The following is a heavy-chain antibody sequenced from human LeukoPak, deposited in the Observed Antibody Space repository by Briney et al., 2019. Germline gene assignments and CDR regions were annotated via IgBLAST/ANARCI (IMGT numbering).Heavy chain of an antibody. CDR3: ARLRGSGSYYIDY. CDR1: GFTFSSYA. V-gene: IGHV3-30*04. CDR2: ISYDGSNK. D-gene: IGHD3-10*01. Sequence: PGGSLRLSCAASGFTFSSYAMHWVRQAPGKGLEWVAVISYDGSNKYYADSVKGRFTISRDNSKNTLYLQMNSLRAEDTAVYYCARLRGSGSYYIDYWGQGTLVTVSS. J-gene: IGHJ4*02.